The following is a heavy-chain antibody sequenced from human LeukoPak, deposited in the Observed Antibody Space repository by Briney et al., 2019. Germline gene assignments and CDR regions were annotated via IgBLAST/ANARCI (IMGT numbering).Heavy chain of an antibody. Sequence: ASVKVSCKASGYTFTGCYMHWVRQAPGQGLEWMGWINPNSGGTNYAQKFQGRVTMTRDTSISTAYMELSRLRSDDTAVYYCARSRRDKLELFLYFDYWGQGTLVTVSS. CDR3: ARSRRDKLELFLYFDY. CDR2: INPNSGGT. V-gene: IGHV1-2*02. CDR1: GYTFTGCY. D-gene: IGHD1-7*01. J-gene: IGHJ4*02.